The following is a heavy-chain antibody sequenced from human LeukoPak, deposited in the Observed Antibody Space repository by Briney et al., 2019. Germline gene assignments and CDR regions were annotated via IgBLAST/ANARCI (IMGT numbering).Heavy chain of an antibody. CDR3: ARTARRVYSSSGPTYYMDV. CDR1: GGSISSYY. Sequence: SETLSLTCTVSGGSISSYYWSWIRQPPGKGLEWIGYIYYSGSTNYNPSLKSRVTISVDRSKNQFSLKLSSVTAADTAVYYCARTARRVYSSSGPTYYMDVWGKGTTVTVSS. CDR2: IYYSGST. V-gene: IGHV4-59*12. D-gene: IGHD6-6*01. J-gene: IGHJ6*03.